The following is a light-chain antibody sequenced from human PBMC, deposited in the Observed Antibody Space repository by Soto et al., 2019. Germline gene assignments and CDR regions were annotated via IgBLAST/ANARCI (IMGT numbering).Light chain of an antibody. Sequence: EIVMTQSPAPLSVSPGERATLSCRASQSVTTNLAWYQQKPGQAPRLLIYGASTRATDIPARFSGSGSGTEFTLTINSLQSEDFAVYYCQQYQSLPFTFGPGTKVHIE. J-gene: IGKJ3*01. V-gene: IGKV3-15*01. CDR3: QQYQSLPFT. CDR2: GAS. CDR1: QSVTTN.